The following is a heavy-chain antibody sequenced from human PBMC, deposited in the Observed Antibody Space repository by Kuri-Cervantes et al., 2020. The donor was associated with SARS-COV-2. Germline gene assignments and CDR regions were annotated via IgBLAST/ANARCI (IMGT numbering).Heavy chain of an antibody. J-gene: IGHJ4*02. V-gene: IGHV4-59*01. CDR3: ASGSQFFRVWVY. Sequence: SETLSLTCTVSGGSISSYYWSWIRQPPGKGLEWIGYIYYSGSTNYNPSLKSRVTISVGTSKNQFSLKLSSVTAADTAVYYCASGSQFFRVWVYWGQGTLVTVSS. CDR2: IYYSGST. D-gene: IGHD3-16*01. CDR1: GGSISSYY.